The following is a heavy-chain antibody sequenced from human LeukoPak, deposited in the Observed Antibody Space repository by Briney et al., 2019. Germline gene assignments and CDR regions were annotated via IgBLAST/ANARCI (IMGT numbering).Heavy chain of an antibody. J-gene: IGHJ4*02. CDR1: GFTFSSYW. CDR3: GRRGSTSWYVY. V-gene: IGHV3-7*01. D-gene: IGHD6-13*01. Sequence: GGSLRLPCAASGFTFSSYWMSWVRQAPGKGLEWVASIKQDGSEKYYVDSVKGRFTISRDNAKNSVYLQMNSLRAEDTAVYYCGRRGSTSWYVYWGQGTLVTVSS. CDR2: IKQDGSEK.